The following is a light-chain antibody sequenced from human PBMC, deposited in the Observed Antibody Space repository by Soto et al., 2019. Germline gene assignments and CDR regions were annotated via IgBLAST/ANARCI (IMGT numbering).Light chain of an antibody. CDR3: QSYDNRHVV. V-gene: IGLV1-40*01. J-gene: IGLJ2*01. CDR2: GNN. Sequence: QSALTQPPSVSGAPGKTVTISCTGSRPNIGAGFDVHWYQQLPGTTPKLLIYGNNNRPSGVPDRFSASKSGTSASLAITGLQPEDEADDYCQSYDNRHVVFGGGTKLTVL. CDR1: RPNIGAGFD.